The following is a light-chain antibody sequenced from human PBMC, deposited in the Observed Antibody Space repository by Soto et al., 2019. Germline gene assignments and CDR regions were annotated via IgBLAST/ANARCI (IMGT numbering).Light chain of an antibody. CDR2: KAS. CDR1: HSISVW. Sequence: DIQLTQSPSILSASVGDRVTITCRASHSISVWLAWYQQKPGKAPKLLIYKASSLESGVPSRFSGSGSGTEFTLTVSSLQPDDFAAYYCQQYNDYPWTFGQGTTVEIK. CDR3: QQYNDYPWT. V-gene: IGKV1-5*03. J-gene: IGKJ1*01.